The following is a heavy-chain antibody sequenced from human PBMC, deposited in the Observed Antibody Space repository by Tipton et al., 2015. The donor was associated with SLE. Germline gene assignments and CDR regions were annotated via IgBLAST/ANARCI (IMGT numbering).Heavy chain of an antibody. Sequence: TLSLTCTVSGGSISSYYWTWIRQPPGKGLEWIGYIYYSGSTYYNPSLKSRVTISVDRSKNQFSLKLSSVTAADTAVYYCARGGPHDAFDIWGQGTMVTVSS. CDR2: IYYSGST. V-gene: IGHV4-59*12. CDR1: GGSISSYY. CDR3: ARGGPHDAFDI. J-gene: IGHJ3*02.